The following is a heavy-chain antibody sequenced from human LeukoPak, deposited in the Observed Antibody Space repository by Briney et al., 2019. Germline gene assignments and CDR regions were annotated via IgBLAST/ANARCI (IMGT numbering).Heavy chain of an antibody. V-gene: IGHV4-59*01. D-gene: IGHD6-13*01. CDR2: LYYSGST. J-gene: IGHJ5*02. CDR3: ARHSAAGLTNWFDP. CDR1: GVYISSYS. Sequence: SETLSLTCTVSGVYISSYSWSWIRQPPGKGLEWIGYLYYSGSTNYNPSLKSRVTISVDTSKNQFSLKVSSVTAADTAVYYCARHSAAGLTNWFDPWGQGTLVTVSS.